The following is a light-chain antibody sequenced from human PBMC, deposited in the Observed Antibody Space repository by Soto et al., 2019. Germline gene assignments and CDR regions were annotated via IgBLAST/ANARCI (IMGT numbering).Light chain of an antibody. V-gene: IGKV1-27*01. J-gene: IGKJ1*01. CDR2: AAS. CDR3: QKYNSAPWT. CDR1: QDISKY. Sequence: DIQMTQSPSSLSTSVGDRVTITCRASQDISKYLAWYQQKPGKVPRLLIYAASTLQSGVPSRFSGSGSGTDFTLTISSLQPEDVATYHCQKYNSAPWTFGPGTKVEIK.